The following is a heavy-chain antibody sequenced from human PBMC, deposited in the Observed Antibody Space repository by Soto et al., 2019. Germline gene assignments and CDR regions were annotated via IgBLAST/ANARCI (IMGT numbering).Heavy chain of an antibody. V-gene: IGHV4-39*01. CDR3: ARHEYRSSHLDY. D-gene: IGHD6-6*01. J-gene: IGHJ4*02. CDR1: GGSISRRSYY. Sequence: QLQLQESVPGLLKPSETLSLTCTVSGGSISRRSYYWCWIRHPPGKGLEWIVSIYYSGSTYYNPYIKSKDTIYVATYKNQFSLKLSSVTAADTAVYYCARHEYRSSHLDYWGQGTLVTVSS. CDR2: IYYSGST.